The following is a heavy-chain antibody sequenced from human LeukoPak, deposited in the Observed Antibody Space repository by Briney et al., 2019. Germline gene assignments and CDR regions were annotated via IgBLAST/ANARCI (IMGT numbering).Heavy chain of an antibody. Sequence: PGGSLRLSFVDSGFTVSYNYMSWVRQASGEGLEWISVIYSGGSTYYADSVKGRFSISRNNPKNSLYLQMSSLRAEDTAVYYCARNRGDPSYFDYWGQGTLVTVSS. CDR2: IYSGGST. CDR1: GFTVSYNY. J-gene: IGHJ4*02. CDR3: ARNRGDPSYFDY. V-gene: IGHV3-66*01. D-gene: IGHD4-17*01.